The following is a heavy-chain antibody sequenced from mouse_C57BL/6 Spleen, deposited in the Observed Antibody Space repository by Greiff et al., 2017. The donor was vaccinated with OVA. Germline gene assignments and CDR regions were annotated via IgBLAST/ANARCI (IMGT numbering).Heavy chain of an antibody. CDR1: GYTFTDYN. CDR2: INPNNGGT. V-gene: IGHV1-18*01. CDR3: ARTYYSNHYYAMDD. J-gene: IGHJ4*01. Sequence: EVQLQESGPELVTPGASVKIPCKASGYTFTDYNMDWLKQSHGQSLEWIGDINPNNGGTIYNQKFKGQATLTVDKSSSTAYMELRSLTSEDTAVYYCARTYYSNHYYAMDDWGQGTSVTVSS. D-gene: IGHD2-5*01.